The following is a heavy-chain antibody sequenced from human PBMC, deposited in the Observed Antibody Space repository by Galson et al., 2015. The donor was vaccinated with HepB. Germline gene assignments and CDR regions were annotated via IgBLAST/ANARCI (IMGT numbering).Heavy chain of an antibody. D-gene: IGHD6-13*01. Sequence: SCKASGYTFTSYYMHWVRQAPGQGLEWMGIINPSGGSTSYAQKFQGRVTMTRDTSTSTVYMELSSLRSEDTAVYYCTSGGIAAPDAFDIWGQGTMVTVSS. CDR2: INPSGGST. CDR3: TSGGIAAPDAFDI. J-gene: IGHJ3*02. CDR1: GYTFTSYY. V-gene: IGHV1-46*03.